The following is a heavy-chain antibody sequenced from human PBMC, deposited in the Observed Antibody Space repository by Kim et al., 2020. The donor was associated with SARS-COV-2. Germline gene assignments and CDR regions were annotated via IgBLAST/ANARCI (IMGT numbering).Heavy chain of an antibody. CDR1: GCSITNRSYF. Sequence: SETLSLTCTVSGCSITNRSYFWGWIRQPPGKGLEWIVSIYYSGTSSYNPSLKSRVTMSVDTSKNQFSLKLLFVTDADTALYYCVFYPKSLNNGWTPFDY. D-gene: IGHD6-19*01. CDR2: IYYSGTS. CDR3: VFYPKSLNNGWTPFDY. V-gene: IGHV4-39*01. J-gene: IGHJ4*01.